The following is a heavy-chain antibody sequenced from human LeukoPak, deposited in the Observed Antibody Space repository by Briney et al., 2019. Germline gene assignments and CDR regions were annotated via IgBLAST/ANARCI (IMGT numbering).Heavy chain of an antibody. V-gene: IGHV1-2*02. D-gene: IGHD3-16*01. CDR3: ARASHGNYLWGSADY. CDR1: GYIFTGYY. Sequence: ASVKVSCKASGYIFTGYYMHWVRQAPGQGLEWMGWINPNSGDTNYAQKFQGRVTMTRDTSISTAYMELSRLRSDDTAVYYCARASHGNYLWGSADYWGQGTLVTVSS. CDR2: INPNSGDT. J-gene: IGHJ4*02.